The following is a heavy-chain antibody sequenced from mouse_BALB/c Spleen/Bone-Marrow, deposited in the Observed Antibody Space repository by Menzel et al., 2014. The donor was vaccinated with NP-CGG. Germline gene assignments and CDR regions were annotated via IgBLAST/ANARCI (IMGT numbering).Heavy chain of an antibody. CDR2: IYPGDGNT. D-gene: IGHD1-1*02. J-gene: IGHJ1*01. CDR3: ARRRTFITSVVDYFDV. Sequence: VQLVESGPELVKPGASVKISCRASGYVFSSSWMNWVKQRPGQGLEWIGRIYPGDGNTNYNGKFKGKATLTADTSSSTAYMQISSLTSVDSAVYFCARRRTFITSVVDYFDVWGAETTVTVSS. CDR1: GYVFSSSW. V-gene: IGHV1-82*01.